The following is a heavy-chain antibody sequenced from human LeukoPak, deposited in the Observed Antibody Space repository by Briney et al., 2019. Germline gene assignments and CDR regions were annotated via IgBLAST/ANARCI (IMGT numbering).Heavy chain of an antibody. Sequence: SQALSLTCTVSGGSISSGSYYWSWIRQPAGKGLEWIGRIYTSGSTNYNPSLKSRVTISVDTSKNQFSLKLSSVTAADTAVYYCARNQGGGWGDAFDIWGQGTMVTVSS. CDR2: IYTSGST. CDR1: GGSISSGSYY. J-gene: IGHJ3*02. V-gene: IGHV4-61*02. D-gene: IGHD2-15*01. CDR3: ARNQGGGWGDAFDI.